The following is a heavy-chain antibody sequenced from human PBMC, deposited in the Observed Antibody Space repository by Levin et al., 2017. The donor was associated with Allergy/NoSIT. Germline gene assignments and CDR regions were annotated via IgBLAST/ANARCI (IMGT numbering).Heavy chain of an antibody. Sequence: GESLKISCKASGYTFTGYYMHWVRQAPGQGLEWMGRINPNSGGTNYAQKFQGRGTMTRDTSISTAYMELSRLRSDDTAVYYCARDHPRRYSNYVGDFDLWGRGTLVTVSS. CDR3: ARDHPRRYSNYVGDFDL. CDR1: GYTFTGYY. V-gene: IGHV1-2*06. J-gene: IGHJ2*01. D-gene: IGHD4-11*01. CDR2: INPNSGGT.